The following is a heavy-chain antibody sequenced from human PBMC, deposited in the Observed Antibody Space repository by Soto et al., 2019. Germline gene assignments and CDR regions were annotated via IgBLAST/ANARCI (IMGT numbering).Heavy chain of an antibody. CDR2: ISASGVGT. Sequence: GGSLRLSCAASGFTFSNNAMSWVRQAPGKGLEWVSSISASGVGTHYADSVKGRFTISRDNSKNTLFLQMNRLRAEDSAVYYCAKAISGTTGGMDVWGQGTTVTVSS. V-gene: IGHV3-23*01. CDR3: AKAISGTTGGMDV. D-gene: IGHD1-20*01. J-gene: IGHJ6*02. CDR1: GFTFSNNA.